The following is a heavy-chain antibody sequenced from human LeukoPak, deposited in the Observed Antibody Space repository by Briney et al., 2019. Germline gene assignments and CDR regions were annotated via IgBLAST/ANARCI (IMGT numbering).Heavy chain of an antibody. CDR1: EFTFSSYS. J-gene: IGHJ4*02. CDR2: ISSSSSYI. Sequence: GGSLRLSCAASEFTFSSYSMNWVRQAPGKGLEWVSSISSSSSYIYYADSVKGRFTISRDNAKNSLYLQMNSLRAEDTAVYYCARDKWGIAVAAFDYWGQGTLVTVSS. CDR3: ARDKWGIAVAAFDY. D-gene: IGHD6-19*01. V-gene: IGHV3-21*01.